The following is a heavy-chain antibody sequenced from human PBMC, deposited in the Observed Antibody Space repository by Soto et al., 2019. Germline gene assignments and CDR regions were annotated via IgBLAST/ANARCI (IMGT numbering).Heavy chain of an antibody. CDR2: ISGSSSTI. D-gene: IGHD3-22*01. CDR3: ARESSGYPDS. J-gene: IGHJ4*02. Sequence: EVQLVESGGGLVQPGGSLRLSCAASGFSFSVYSMNWVRQAPGKGLEWVSYISGSSSTIYYADSVKGRFTISRDNAKNSLYLQLCSLRDEDTAIYYCARESSGYPDSWGQGTLVTVSS. V-gene: IGHV3-48*02. CDR1: GFSFSVYS.